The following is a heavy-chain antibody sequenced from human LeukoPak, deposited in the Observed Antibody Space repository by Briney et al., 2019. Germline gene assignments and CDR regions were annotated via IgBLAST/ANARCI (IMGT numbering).Heavy chain of an antibody. D-gene: IGHD3-3*01. Sequence: GGSLRLSCAASGFTFSTYSMNWVRQAPGKGLEWVSSITSTSAYIYYTDSVKGRFTISRDNAKNSLFLQMNSLRAEDTAIYYCARHDPRFLEYLDLWGHGTLVAVSS. V-gene: IGHV3-21*04. J-gene: IGHJ4*01. CDR2: ITSTSAYI. CDR3: ARHDPRFLEYLDL. CDR1: GFTFSTYS.